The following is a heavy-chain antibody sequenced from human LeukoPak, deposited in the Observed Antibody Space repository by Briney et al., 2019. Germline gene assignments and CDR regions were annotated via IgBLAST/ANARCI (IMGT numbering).Heavy chain of an antibody. D-gene: IGHD4-17*01. V-gene: IGHV3-21*01. CDR1: GFTFSSYS. Sequence: SGGSLRLSCAASGFTFSSYSMNWVRQAPGKGLEWVSSISSSSSYIYYADSVKGRFTISRDNAKNSLYLQMNSLRAEDTAVYYCARDRGGVGDYVAPCDYWGQGTLVTVSS. J-gene: IGHJ4*02. CDR2: ISSSSSYI. CDR3: ARDRGGVGDYVAPCDY.